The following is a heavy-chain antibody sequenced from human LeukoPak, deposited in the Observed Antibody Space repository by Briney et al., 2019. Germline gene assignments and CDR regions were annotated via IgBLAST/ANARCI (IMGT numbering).Heavy chain of an antibody. CDR1: GYTFTSYY. CDR3: AREEEGGSFDY. Sequence: ASVKVSCKASGYTFTSYYMHWVRQAPGHGLEWMGIIKPGGGSTNYAQKFHGRFTMTRDTSTSTVYMELSSVTSEDTAVYYCAREEEGGSFDYWGQGTLVTVSS. J-gene: IGHJ4*02. V-gene: IGHV1-46*01. CDR2: IKPGGGST.